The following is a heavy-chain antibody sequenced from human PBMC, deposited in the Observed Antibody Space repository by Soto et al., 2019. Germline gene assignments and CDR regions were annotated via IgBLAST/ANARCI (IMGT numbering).Heavy chain of an antibody. CDR1: GGSISSYY. Sequence: QVQLQESGPGLVKPSETLSLTCTVSGGSISSYYWSWIRQPPGKGLEWIGYIYYSGSTNYNPSLQGSSPLSVETSKDQVSPEPGSVTGPGTAGVLWAKLSLMTTVNNTDFRGPGTL. CDR2: IYYSGST. V-gene: IGHV4-59*08. J-gene: IGHJ4*02. D-gene: IGHD4-17*01. CDR3: AKLSLMTTVNNTDF.